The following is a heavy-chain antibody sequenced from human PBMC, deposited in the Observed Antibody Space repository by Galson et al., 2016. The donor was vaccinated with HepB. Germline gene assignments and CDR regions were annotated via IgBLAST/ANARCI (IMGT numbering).Heavy chain of an antibody. CDR3: AGLYSNSFDP. Sequence: LSLTCTVSGSSISSSRYYWDWLRQPPGKGLEWIGTIYYDGSTYYSPSLKSRVTISVDTSKNQFSLNLSSVTATDTAVYYCAGLYSNSFDPWGQGTLVTVSS. V-gene: IGHV4-39*01. CDR2: IYYDGST. J-gene: IGHJ5*02. CDR1: GSSISSSRYY. D-gene: IGHD6-13*01.